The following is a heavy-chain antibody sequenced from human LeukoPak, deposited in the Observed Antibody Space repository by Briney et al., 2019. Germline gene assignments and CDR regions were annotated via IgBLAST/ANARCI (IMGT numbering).Heavy chain of an antibody. Sequence: SETLSLTCTVSGGSISSSSYYWGWIRQPPGKGLEWIGSIYYSGSTYYNPSLKSRVTISVDTSKNQFSLKLSSVTAADTAVYYCARSTLDYYDFWSGYLFWGQGTLVTVSS. D-gene: IGHD3-3*01. CDR3: ARSTLDYYDFWSGYLF. V-gene: IGHV4-39*01. CDR2: IYYSGST. CDR1: GGSISSSSYY. J-gene: IGHJ4*02.